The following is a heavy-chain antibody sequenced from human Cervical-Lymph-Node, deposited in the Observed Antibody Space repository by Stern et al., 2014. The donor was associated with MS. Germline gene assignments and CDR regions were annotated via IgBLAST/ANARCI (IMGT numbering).Heavy chain of an antibody. CDR1: GYTFTSYG. CDR3: ARDPVESSSGSYSNWFDP. D-gene: IGHD3-10*01. V-gene: IGHV1-18*01. J-gene: IGHJ5*02. Sequence: VQLVQSGAEVKKPGASVKVSCKASGYTFTSYGISWVRQAPGQGLEWMGWISAYNGNTNYAQKLQGRVTMTTDTSTSTAYMELRSLRSDDTAVYYCARDPVESSSGSYSNWFDPWGQGTLVTVSS. CDR2: ISAYNGNT.